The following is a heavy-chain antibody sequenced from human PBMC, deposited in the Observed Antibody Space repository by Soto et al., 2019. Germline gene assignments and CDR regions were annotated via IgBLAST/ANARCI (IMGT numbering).Heavy chain of an antibody. CDR1: GGSISSYY. Sequence: PSETLSLTCTVSGGSISSYYWSWIRQPPGKGLEWIGYIYYSGSTNYNPSLKSRATISVDTSKNQFSLKLSSVTAADTAVYYCAREPPYYYDSSGYFDYWGQGTLVTVSS. D-gene: IGHD3-22*01. V-gene: IGHV4-59*01. CDR3: AREPPYYYDSSGYFDY. J-gene: IGHJ4*02. CDR2: IYYSGST.